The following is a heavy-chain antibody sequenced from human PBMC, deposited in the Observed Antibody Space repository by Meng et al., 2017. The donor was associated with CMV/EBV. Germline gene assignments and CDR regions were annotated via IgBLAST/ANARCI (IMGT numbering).Heavy chain of an antibody. D-gene: IGHD3-3*01. CDR3: ARVRSPVYYDPGPGSTATNGYYYGMDV. J-gene: IGHJ6*02. Sequence: GESLKISCKASGYTFTGYYMHWVRQAPGQGLEWMGWINPNSGGTNYAQKFQGRVTMTRDTSISTAYMELSRLRSDDTAVYYCARVRSPVYYDPGPGSTATNGYYYGMDVWGQGTTVTVSS. CDR2: INPNSGGT. CDR1: GYTFTGYY. V-gene: IGHV1-2*02.